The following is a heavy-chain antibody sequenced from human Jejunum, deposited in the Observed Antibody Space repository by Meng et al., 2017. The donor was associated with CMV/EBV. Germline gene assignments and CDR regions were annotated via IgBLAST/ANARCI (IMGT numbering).Heavy chain of an antibody. V-gene: IGHV4-4*07. D-gene: IGHD5-12*01. J-gene: IGHJ4*02. CDR3: ARENSGYDY. Sequence: QVQLQESGPGLLKPSDTLAPACTVSGGYISTYYWTWIRQPAGKGLEWIGRIYTSGSTHYNPSLKSRVTMSVDTSKNQFSLKLSSVTAADTAVYYCARENSGYDYWGQGTLVTVSS. CDR1: GGYISTYY. CDR2: IYTSGST.